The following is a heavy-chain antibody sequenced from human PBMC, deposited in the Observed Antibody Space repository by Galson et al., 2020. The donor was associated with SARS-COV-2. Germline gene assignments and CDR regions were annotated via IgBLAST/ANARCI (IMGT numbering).Heavy chain of an antibody. V-gene: IGHV4-34*01. CDR2: INHSGST. D-gene: IGHD6-13*01. Sequence: SQTLSLTCAVYGGSFSGYYWSWIRQPPGKGLEWIGEINHSGSTNYNPSLKSRVTISVDTSKNQFSLKLSSVTAADTAVYYCARGRYSSSWYGGFDYWGQGTLVTVSS. CDR3: ARGRYSSSWYGGFDY. CDR1: GGSFSGYY. J-gene: IGHJ4*02.